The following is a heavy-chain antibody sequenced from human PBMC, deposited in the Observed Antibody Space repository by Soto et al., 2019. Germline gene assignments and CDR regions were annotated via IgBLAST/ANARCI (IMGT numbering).Heavy chain of an antibody. D-gene: IGHD4-17*01. V-gene: IGHV1-69*06. J-gene: IGHJ4*02. CDR1: GGTFSSYA. CDR3: TTNLREAFGY. Sequence: ASVKVSCKASGGTFSSYAISWVRQAPGQGLEWMGGIIPIFGTANYAQKFQGRVTITADKSTSTAYMELSSLRSEDTAVYYCTTNLREAFGYWGQGTLVTVSS. CDR2: IIPIFGTA.